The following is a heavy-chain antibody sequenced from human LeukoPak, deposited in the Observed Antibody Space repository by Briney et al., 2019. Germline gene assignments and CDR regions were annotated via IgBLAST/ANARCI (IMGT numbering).Heavy chain of an antibody. V-gene: IGHV4-59*01. D-gene: IGHD3-10*01. Sequence: SETLSLTCTVSGGSISNYYWSWIRQPPGKGLEWIGYIYYSGSANYNLSLKSRVTISLDTSKNQFSLKLTSVTAADTAVYYCSRGGYGSGSYYGYWGQGTLVTVSS. CDR3: SRGGYGSGSYYGY. J-gene: IGHJ4*02. CDR2: IYYSGSA. CDR1: GGSISNYY.